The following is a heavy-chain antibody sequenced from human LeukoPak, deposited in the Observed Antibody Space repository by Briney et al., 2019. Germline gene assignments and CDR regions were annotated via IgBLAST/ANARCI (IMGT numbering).Heavy chain of an antibody. Sequence: WASVKVSCKASGGTFSSYAISWVRQAPGQGLEWMGRIIPILGIANYAQKFQGRVTITADKSTSTAYMELSSLRSEDTAVYYCARGRGYSGYDEENYYYYYGMDVWGQGTTVTVSS. D-gene: IGHD5-12*01. CDR2: IIPILGIA. J-gene: IGHJ6*02. CDR1: GGTFSSYA. V-gene: IGHV1-69*04. CDR3: ARGRGYSGYDEENYYYYYGMDV.